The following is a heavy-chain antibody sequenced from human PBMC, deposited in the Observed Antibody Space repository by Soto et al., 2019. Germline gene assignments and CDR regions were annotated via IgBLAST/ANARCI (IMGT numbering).Heavy chain of an antibody. Sequence: SDTLSLTCTVSAGYISSSSYYWGWIRQPPRKGLEWIGSIYYSGSAYYNPSLKSRVTISVDTSKNQFSLKLSSVTAADTAVYYCARQAAGSIYYYYYCGMDVWGQGTTVTVSS. CDR1: AGYISSSSYY. CDR2: IYYSGSA. J-gene: IGHJ6*02. D-gene: IGHD6-13*01. V-gene: IGHV4-39*01. CDR3: ARQAAGSIYYYYYCGMDV.